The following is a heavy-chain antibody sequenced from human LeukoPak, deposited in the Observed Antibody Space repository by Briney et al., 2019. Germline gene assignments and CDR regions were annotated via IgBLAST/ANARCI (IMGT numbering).Heavy chain of an antibody. CDR1: GFTFSSYA. D-gene: IGHD3-22*01. J-gene: IGHJ4*02. V-gene: IGHV3-30-3*01. CDR3: ARIPITMIVVVNPIRNDY. Sequence: GGSLRLSCAASGFTFSSYAMHWVRQAPGKGLEWVAVISYDGSNKYYADSVKGRFTISRDNSKNTLYLQMDSLRAEDTAVYYCARIPITMIVVVNPIRNDYWGQGTLVTVSS. CDR2: ISYDGSNK.